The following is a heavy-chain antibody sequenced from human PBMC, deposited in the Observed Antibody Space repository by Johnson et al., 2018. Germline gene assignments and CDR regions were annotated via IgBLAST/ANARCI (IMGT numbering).Heavy chain of an antibody. J-gene: IGHJ3*02. CDR3: ARDLSGTGEVDDAFDI. CDR1: GDSVSSNSAA. CDR2: KYYRSQWYN. Sequence: QVQLQESGPGLVKPSQTLSLTCAISGDSVSSNSAAWNWIRQSPSRGLEWLGRKYYRSQWYNDYAASVKSRLTINPDTSKHQFSLQLNSVTPEDTAVYYCARDLSGTGEVDDAFDIWGQGTMVTVSS. D-gene: IGHD7-27*01. V-gene: IGHV6-1*01.